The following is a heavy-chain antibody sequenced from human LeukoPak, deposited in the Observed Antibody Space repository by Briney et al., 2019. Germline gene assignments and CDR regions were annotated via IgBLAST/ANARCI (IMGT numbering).Heavy chain of an antibody. D-gene: IGHD2-15*01. J-gene: IGHJ4*02. Sequence: GGSLRLSCAASGFTFSSYSMNWVRQAPGKGLEWVSPISSSSSYIYYADSVKGRFTISRDNAKNSLYLQMNSLRAEDTAVYYCARVLGAGRGYCSGGTCELGYWGQGTLVTVSS. CDR1: GFTFSSYS. V-gene: IGHV3-21*01. CDR2: ISSSSSYI. CDR3: ARVLGAGRGYCSGGTCELGY.